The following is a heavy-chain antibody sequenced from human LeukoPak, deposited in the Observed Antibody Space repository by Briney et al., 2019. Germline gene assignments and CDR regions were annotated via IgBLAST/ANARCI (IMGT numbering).Heavy chain of an antibody. V-gene: IGHV3-66*01. J-gene: IGHJ6*02. CDR1: GFTVSSNY. Sequence: GGSLRLSCAASGFTVSSNYMSGVRQAPGKGLEWVSVIYSGGSTYYADSVKGRFTISRDNSKNTLYLQMNSLRAEDTAVYYCAREAYYYGMDVWGQGTTVTVSS. CDR3: AREAYYYGMDV. CDR2: IYSGGST.